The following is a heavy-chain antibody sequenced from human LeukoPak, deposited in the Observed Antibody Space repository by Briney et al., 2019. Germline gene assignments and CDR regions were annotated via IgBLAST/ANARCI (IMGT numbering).Heavy chain of an antibody. CDR1: GYSFTSYW. V-gene: IGHV5-51*01. CDR3: ARLSRLEYSSSYYFDY. D-gene: IGHD6-6*01. CDR2: IYPGDSDT. Sequence: GESLKISCKGFGYSFTSYWIGWVRQMPGKGLEWMGIIYPGDSDTRYSPSFQGQVTISADKSISTAYLQWSSLKASDTAMYYCARLSRLEYSSSYYFDYWGQGTLVTVSS. J-gene: IGHJ4*02.